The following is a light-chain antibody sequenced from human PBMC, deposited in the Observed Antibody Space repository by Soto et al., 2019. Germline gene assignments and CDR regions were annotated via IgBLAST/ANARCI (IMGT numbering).Light chain of an antibody. CDR3: QSYDSSLSDVV. V-gene: IGLV1-40*01. Sequence: QSVLTQPPSVSGAPGQRVTISCTGGSSNIGAGYDVHWYQQLPGTAPKLLISGNTNRPSGVPDRFSGSKSVTSASLAITRLQAEDEADYYCQSYDSSLSDVVFGGGTKLTVL. J-gene: IGLJ2*01. CDR1: SSNIGAGYD. CDR2: GNT.